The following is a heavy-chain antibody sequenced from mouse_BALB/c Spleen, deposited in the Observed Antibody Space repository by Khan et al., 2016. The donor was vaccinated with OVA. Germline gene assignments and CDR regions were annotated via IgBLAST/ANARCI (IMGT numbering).Heavy chain of an antibody. CDR3: AREIYHDYADYYAMDY. V-gene: IGHV2-6-7*01. Sequence: QVQLKESGPGLVAPSQSLSITCTVSGFSLTGYGVNWVRQPPGKGLEWLGMIWGDGSTDYNSALKSRLSISKDNSKSQVFLKMNSLQTDDTARYCCAREIYHDYADYYAMDYWGQGSSVTVSS. CDR2: IWGDGST. CDR1: GFSLTGYG. J-gene: IGHJ4*01. D-gene: IGHD2-4*01.